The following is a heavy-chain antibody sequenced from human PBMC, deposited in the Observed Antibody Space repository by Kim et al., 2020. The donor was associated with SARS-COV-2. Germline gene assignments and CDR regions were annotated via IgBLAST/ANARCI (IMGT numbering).Heavy chain of an antibody. V-gene: IGHV3-30*04. CDR2: ISYDGSNK. D-gene: IGHD3-10*01. CDR1: GFTFSSYA. J-gene: IGHJ4*02. CDR3: ARDGGGILLWFGELPLDY. Sequence: GGSLRLSCAASGFTFSSYAMHWVRQAPGKGLEWVAVISYDGSNKYYADSVKGRFTISRDNSKNTLYLQMNSLRAEDTAVYYCARDGGGILLWFGELPLDYWGQGTLVTVSS.